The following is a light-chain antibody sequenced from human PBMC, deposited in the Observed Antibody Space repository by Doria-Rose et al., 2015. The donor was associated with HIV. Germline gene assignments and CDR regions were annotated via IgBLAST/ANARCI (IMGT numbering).Light chain of an antibody. CDR1: QSFSSTY. CDR2: DGS. J-gene: IGKJ1*01. Sequence: TQSPGTLSLSPGERATLSCRASQSFSSTYLAWYQQQPGQAPSLLIYDGSTRDTGIPDRFSASGSGTDFTLTINRLEPEDFALYYCHQYGTSWTFGQGTKVEI. V-gene: IGKV3-20*01. CDR3: HQYGTSWT.